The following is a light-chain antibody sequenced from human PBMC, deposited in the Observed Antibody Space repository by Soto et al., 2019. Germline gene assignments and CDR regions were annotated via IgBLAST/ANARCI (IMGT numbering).Light chain of an antibody. V-gene: IGLV2-14*01. J-gene: IGLJ1*01. Sequence: QSALTQPASVSGSPGQSITISCTGTSSDVGAYNYVSWYQQHPGKAPQLMIYEVSNRPSGVSNRFSGSKSGNTASLTISGLHAEDEADYYCNSYTSSSTLVFGTGTKVTVL. CDR1: SSDVGAYNY. CDR2: EVS. CDR3: NSYTSSSTLV.